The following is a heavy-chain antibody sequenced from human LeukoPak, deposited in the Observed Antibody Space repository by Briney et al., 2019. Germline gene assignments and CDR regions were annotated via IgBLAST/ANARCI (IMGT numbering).Heavy chain of an antibody. CDR3: SIAATSGDNWFDP. CDR1: GYTFTGYH. D-gene: IGHD1-26*01. J-gene: IGHJ5*02. CDR2: INPSSGST. V-gene: IGHV1-2*06. Sequence: ASVKVSCKASGYTFTGYHMHWLRQAPAQGLEWMGRINPSSGSTNYAQKFQGRVTGTWDTSISTAYMELSRLTSDDTAVDYYSIAATSGDNWFDPWCHGTLVTASS.